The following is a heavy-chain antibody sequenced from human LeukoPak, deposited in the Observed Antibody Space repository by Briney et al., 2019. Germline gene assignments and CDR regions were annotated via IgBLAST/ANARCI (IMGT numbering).Heavy chain of an antibody. CDR1: GYTFTGYY. Sequence: GASVKVSCKASGYTFTGYYIHWVRQAPGQGLEWMGWINPNSGDTHYAQKFQGRVTMTRDTSISTAYMGLSRLRSDDTATYYCARGSTVGATESLGFDYWGQGNPVTVSS. V-gene: IGHV1-2*02. CDR2: INPNSGDT. D-gene: IGHD1-26*01. CDR3: ARGSTVGATESLGFDY. J-gene: IGHJ4*02.